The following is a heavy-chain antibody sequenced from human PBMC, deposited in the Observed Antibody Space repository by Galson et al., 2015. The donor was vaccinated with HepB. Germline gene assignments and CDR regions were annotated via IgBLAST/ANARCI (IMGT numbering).Heavy chain of an antibody. CDR1: GFTFSSYA. CDR2: ISGSGGST. J-gene: IGHJ3*02. CDR3: AKAGTMIVVEDAFDI. Sequence: SLRLSCAASGFTFSSYAMSWVRQAPGKGLEWVSAISGSGGSTYYADSVKGRFTISRDSSKNTLYLQMNSLRAEDTAVYYCAKAGTMIVVEDAFDIWGQGTMVTVSS. V-gene: IGHV3-23*01. D-gene: IGHD3-22*01.